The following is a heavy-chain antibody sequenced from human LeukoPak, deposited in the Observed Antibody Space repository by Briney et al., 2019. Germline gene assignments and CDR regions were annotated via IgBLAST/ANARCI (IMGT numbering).Heavy chain of an antibody. D-gene: IGHD2-21*02. CDR2: ISSSGSTI. CDR1: GFTLSSYT. CDR3: AQGDWVDF. Sequence: PGGSLRLSCAASGFTLSSYTMNWVRQAPGKGLEWLSYISSSGSTIYYADSVKGRFTISRDNAKNSLYLQMNSLRAEDTALYYCAQGDWVDFCGQGTLVTVSS. V-gene: IGHV3-48*01. J-gene: IGHJ4*02.